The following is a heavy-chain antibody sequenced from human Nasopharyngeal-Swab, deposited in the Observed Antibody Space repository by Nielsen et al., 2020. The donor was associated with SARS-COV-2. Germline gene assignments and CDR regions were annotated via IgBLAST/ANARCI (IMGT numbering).Heavy chain of an antibody. CDR1: GGSFSGYY. Sequence: SETLSLTCAVYGGSFSGYYWSWIRQPPGKGLEWIGEINHSGSTNYNPSLKSRVTISVDTSKNRFSLKLSSVTAADTAVYYCARGASIAVAGILLPDYYYYMDVWGKGTTVTVSS. J-gene: IGHJ6*03. V-gene: IGHV4-34*01. CDR2: INHSGST. CDR3: ARGASIAVAGILLPDYYYYMDV. D-gene: IGHD6-19*01.